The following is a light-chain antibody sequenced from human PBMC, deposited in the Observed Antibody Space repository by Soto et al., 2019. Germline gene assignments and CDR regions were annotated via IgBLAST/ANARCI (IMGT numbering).Light chain of an antibody. CDR3: QHYNSYSEA. V-gene: IGKV1-5*03. CDR1: QTLSSW. Sequence: EIQMTQSPSTLSGSVGDRVTLICRASQTLSSWLAWYQQKPGHAPKLLLYKASTLKSGVPSRFSGSGSGTEFTLTISSLQPDDFATYYCQHYNSYSEAFGQGTKVDI. J-gene: IGKJ1*01. CDR2: KAS.